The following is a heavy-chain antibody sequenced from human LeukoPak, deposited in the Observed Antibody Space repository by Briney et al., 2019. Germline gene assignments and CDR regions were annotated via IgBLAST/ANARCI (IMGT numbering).Heavy chain of an antibody. J-gene: IGHJ3*02. CDR3: ARKLAVALRGDAFDI. V-gene: IGHV1-8*01. Sequence: ASVKVSCKASGYTFTSYDINWVRQAPGQGLEWMGWINPNIGDTCYEQKLQGRVTMPRTTSISTAYMRLSSLRSEDTAVYYCARKLAVALRGDAFDIWGQGTMVTVSS. CDR2: INPNIGDT. CDR1: GYTFTSYD. D-gene: IGHD6-19*01.